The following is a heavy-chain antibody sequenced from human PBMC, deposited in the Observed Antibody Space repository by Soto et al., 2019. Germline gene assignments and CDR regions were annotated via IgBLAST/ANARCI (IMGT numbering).Heavy chain of an antibody. V-gene: IGHV1-18*01. D-gene: IGHD6-6*01. Sequence: QVQLVQSGTEVKKPGASVKVSCKASGYTFTRFGINWVRQAPGQGLEWMEWISGHNGNTHSSQNFQGRVTVTTDTSTNKAYNELRSRRSDDTAAYYCAGGFEAGGQLGGGFDFWGQGTLVTVSS. CDR2: ISGHNGNT. CDR3: AGGFEAGGQLGGGFDF. CDR1: GYTFTRFG. J-gene: IGHJ4*02.